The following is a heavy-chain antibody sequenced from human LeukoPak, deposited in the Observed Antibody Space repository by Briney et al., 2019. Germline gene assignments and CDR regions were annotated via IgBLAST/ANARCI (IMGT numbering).Heavy chain of an antibody. Sequence: GGSLRLSCAASGFTFSSYWMSWVRQAPGKGLEWAANIKQDGSEKYYVDSVKGRFTISRDNAKNSLYLQMNSLRAEDTAVYYCARARAVAGRKYYFDYWGQGTLVTVSS. CDR3: ARARAVAGRKYYFDY. D-gene: IGHD6-19*01. CDR1: GFTFSSYW. V-gene: IGHV3-7*01. J-gene: IGHJ4*02. CDR2: IKQDGSEK.